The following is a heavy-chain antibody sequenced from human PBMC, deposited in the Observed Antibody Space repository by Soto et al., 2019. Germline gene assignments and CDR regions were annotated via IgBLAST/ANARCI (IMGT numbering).Heavy chain of an antibody. V-gene: IGHV4-39*01. CDR3: ARHGAYYNSVSFAPNWFDP. CDR2: IYYSGST. CDR1: GGSISSSSYY. D-gene: IGHD3-3*01. Sequence: PSETLSLTCTVSGGSISSSSYYWGWIRQPPGKGLERIGSIYYSGSTYYNPSLKSRVTISVDTSKNQFSLKLSSVTAADTAVYYCARHGAYYNSVSFAPNWFDPWGQGTLVTVSS. J-gene: IGHJ5*02.